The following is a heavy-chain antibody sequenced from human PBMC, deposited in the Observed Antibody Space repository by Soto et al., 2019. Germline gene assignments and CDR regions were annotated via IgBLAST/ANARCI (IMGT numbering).Heavy chain of an antibody. Sequence: TSETLSLTCTVSGVSISSYYWSWIRQPPGKGLEWIGYIYYRGSTNYNPSLKSRVTISVDTSKNQFSLKLSSVTAADTAMYYCARFNWYFDLWGRGTLVTVS. V-gene: IGHV4-59*01. CDR3: ARFNWYFDL. CDR2: IYYRGST. J-gene: IGHJ2*01. CDR1: GVSISSYY.